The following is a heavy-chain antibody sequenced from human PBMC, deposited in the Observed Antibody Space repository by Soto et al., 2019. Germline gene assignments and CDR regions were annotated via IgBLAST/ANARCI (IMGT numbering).Heavy chain of an antibody. D-gene: IGHD3-22*01. V-gene: IGHV1-58*02. CDR1: GFTFTSSA. Sequence: ASVKVSCKASGFTFTSSAMQWVRQARGQRLEWIGWIVVGSGNTNYAQKFQERVTITRDMSTSTAYMELSSLRSEDTAVYYCAADHDSSGYYYYYYYGMDVWGQGTTVTVSS. CDR3: AADHDSSGYYYYYYYGMDV. J-gene: IGHJ6*02. CDR2: IVVGSGNT.